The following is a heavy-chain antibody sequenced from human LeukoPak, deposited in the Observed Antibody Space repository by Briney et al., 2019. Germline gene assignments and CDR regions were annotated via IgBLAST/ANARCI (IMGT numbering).Heavy chain of an antibody. J-gene: IGHJ4*02. CDR1: GFTFSSYW. Sequence: GGSLRLSCAASGFTFSSYWMHWVRQAPGKGLVWVSRINSDGSSTSYADSVKGRFTISRDNAKNTLYLQMNSLRAEDTAVYYCARASYAPFYYFDYWGQGTLVTVSS. V-gene: IGHV3-74*01. CDR2: INSDGSST. CDR3: ARASYAPFYYFDY. D-gene: IGHD1-26*01.